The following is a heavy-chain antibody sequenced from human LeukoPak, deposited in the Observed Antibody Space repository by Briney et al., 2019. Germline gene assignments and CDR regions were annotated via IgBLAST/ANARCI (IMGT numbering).Heavy chain of an antibody. CDR3: ARDYRYYYDSGNLDYFDY. D-gene: IGHD3-10*01. CDR2: IYPGDSDT. Sequence: GESLKISCKGSGYSFTNYWIGWVRKMPGKGLEWMGIIYPGDSDTRYSPSFQGQVTISVDKSISTAYLQWSSLKASDTAMYYCARDYRYYYDSGNLDYFDYWGQGALVTVSS. J-gene: IGHJ4*02. V-gene: IGHV5-51*01. CDR1: GYSFTNYW.